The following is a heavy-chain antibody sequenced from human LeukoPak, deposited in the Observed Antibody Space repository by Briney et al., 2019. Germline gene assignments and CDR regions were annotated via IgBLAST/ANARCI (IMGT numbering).Heavy chain of an antibody. CDR1: GFTFSSYA. CDR3: AKVLVRGVITLNYYYGMDV. CDR2: ISGSGGST. V-gene: IGHV3-23*01. D-gene: IGHD3-10*01. Sequence: GGSLRLSCAASGFTFSSYAMNWVRQAPGKGLEWVSAISGSGGSTYYADSVKGRFTISRDNSKNTLYLQMNSLRAEDTAVYYCAKVLVRGVITLNYYYGMDVWGQGTTVTVSS. J-gene: IGHJ6*02.